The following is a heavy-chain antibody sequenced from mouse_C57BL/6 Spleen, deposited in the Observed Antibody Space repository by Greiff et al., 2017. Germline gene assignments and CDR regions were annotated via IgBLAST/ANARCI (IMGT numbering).Heavy chain of an antibody. CDR3: ARVDYGSSYGFAY. CDR2: IHPNSGST. J-gene: IGHJ3*01. V-gene: IGHV1-64*01. CDR1: GYTFTSYW. D-gene: IGHD1-1*01. Sequence: QVQLKQPGAELVKPGASVKLSCKASGYTFTSYWMHWVKQRPGQGLEWIGMIHPNSGSTNYNEKFKSKATLTVDKSSSTAYMQLSSLTSEDSAVYYCARVDYGSSYGFAYWGQGTLVTVSA.